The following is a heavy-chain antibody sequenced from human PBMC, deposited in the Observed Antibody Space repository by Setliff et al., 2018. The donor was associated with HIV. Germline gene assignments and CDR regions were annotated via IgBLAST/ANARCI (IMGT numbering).Heavy chain of an antibody. J-gene: IGHJ4*02. V-gene: IGHV1-69*05. Sequence: GASVKVSCKASGGTFSSYAISWVRQAPGQGLEWMGGIIPIFGTANYAQKFQGRVTITTDESTSTAYMELSSLRSEDTAVYYCARSGGVILTWGPFDYWGQGTLVTVSS. CDR2: IIPIFGTA. D-gene: IGHD3-9*01. CDR1: GGTFSSYA. CDR3: ARSGGVILTWGPFDY.